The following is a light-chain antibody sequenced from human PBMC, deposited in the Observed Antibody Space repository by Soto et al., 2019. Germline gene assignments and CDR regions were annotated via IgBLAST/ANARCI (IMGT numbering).Light chain of an antibody. CDR1: SSDVGNYNL. CDR2: EVI. J-gene: IGLJ2*01. V-gene: IGLV2-23*02. CDR3: CSYAGSTAL. Sequence: QSALTQPASVSGSPGQSITISCTGTSSDVGNYNLVSWYQQVPGKAPKLIIYEVIQRPSGVSNRFSGSKSDNTASLTISGLQAEDEGDYYCCSYAGSTALFGGGTKVTVL.